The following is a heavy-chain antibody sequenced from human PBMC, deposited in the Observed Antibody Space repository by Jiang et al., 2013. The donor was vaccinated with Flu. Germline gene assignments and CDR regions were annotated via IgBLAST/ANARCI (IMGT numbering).Heavy chain of an antibody. J-gene: IGHJ4*02. CDR2: IIPILGIA. CDR3: ARAGYSYGYELDC. CDR1: GGTFSSYA. V-gene: IGHV1-69*04. Sequence: GAEVKKPGSSVKVSCKASGGTFSSYAISWVRQAPGQGLEWMGRIIPILGIANYAQKFQGRVTITADKSTSTAYMELSSLRSEDTAVYYCARAGYSYGYELDCWGQGTLVTVSS. D-gene: IGHD5-18*01.